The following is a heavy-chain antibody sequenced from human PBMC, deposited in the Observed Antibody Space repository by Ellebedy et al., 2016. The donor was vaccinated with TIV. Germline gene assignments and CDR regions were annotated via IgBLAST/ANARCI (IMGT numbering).Heavy chain of an antibody. V-gene: IGHV3-15*01. CDR3: TTSVIPVH. D-gene: IGHD3-16*02. J-gene: IGHJ1*01. CDR1: GFTFSNAW. Sequence: PGGSLRLSCSASGFTFSNAWMSWVRQAPGKGLEWVGHVKTKTDGETTDYAAPVKGRFTISRDDSKNTLFLQMNSLKTEDTAVYYCTTSVIPVHWGQGTLVTVSS. CDR2: VKTKTDGETT.